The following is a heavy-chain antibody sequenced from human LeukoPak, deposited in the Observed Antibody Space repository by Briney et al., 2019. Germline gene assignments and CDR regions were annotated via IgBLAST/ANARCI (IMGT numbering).Heavy chain of an antibody. J-gene: IGHJ3*02. CDR3: AREADPWARAFDI. CDR2: TKQDGSEK. D-gene: IGHD7-27*01. Sequence: PGGSLRLSCAASGFTFSSYWMSWVRQAPGKGLEWVANTKQDGSEKYYVDSVKGRFTISRDNAKSSLYLQMNSLRAEDTAVYYCAREADPWARAFDIWGQGTMVTVSS. V-gene: IGHV3-7*01. CDR1: GFTFSSYW.